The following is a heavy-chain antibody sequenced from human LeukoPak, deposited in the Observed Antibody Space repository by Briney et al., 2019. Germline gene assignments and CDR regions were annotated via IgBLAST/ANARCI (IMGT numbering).Heavy chain of an antibody. CDR1: GYTFTNHC. CDR3: AREAGSTDH. CDR2: INPSGGGT. V-gene: IGHV1-46*01. J-gene: IGHJ4*02. D-gene: IGHD3-10*01. Sequence: ASVKVSCKASGYTFTNHCMHWVRQAPGQGLEWMGIINPSGGGTIYAQNFQGRVTMTRDTSTSTVYMELNNLRSEDTAVYYCAREAGSTDHWGQGTLVTVSS.